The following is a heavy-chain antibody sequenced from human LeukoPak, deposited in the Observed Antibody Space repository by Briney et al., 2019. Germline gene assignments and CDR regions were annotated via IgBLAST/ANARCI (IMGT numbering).Heavy chain of an antibody. J-gene: IGHJ6*03. CDR2: INHSGST. Sequence: SETLSLTCAVSGGSFSVYYWSWIRHPPRKGLEWIGEINHSGSTNYNPSLKSRVTISVDTSKNQFSLELSSVTAADTAVYYCARAYQNYYYYYMDVWGKGTTVTVSS. V-gene: IGHV4-34*01. CDR1: GGSFSVYY. CDR3: ARAYQNYYYYYMDV. D-gene: IGHD2-2*01.